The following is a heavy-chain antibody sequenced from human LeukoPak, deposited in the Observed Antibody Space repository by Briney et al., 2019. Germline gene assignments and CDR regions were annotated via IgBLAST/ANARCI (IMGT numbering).Heavy chain of an antibody. J-gene: IGHJ4*02. V-gene: IGHV4-38-2*01. CDR1: GYSISSGYY. CDR2: IYHSGST. Sequence: SETLSLTCAVSGYSISSGYYWGWIRQPPGKGLEWIGSIYHSGSTYYNPSLKSRVTISVDTSKNQFSLKLSFVTAADTAVYYCARHLTVTTFFDYWGQGTLVTVSS. CDR3: ARHLTVTTFFDY. D-gene: IGHD4-17*01.